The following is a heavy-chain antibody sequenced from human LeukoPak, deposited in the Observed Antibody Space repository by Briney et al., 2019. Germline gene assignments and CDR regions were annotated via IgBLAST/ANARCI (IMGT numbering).Heavy chain of an antibody. CDR2: ISGSGQTT. V-gene: IGHV3-23*01. CDR3: AKEKDYRVFDH. Sequence: GGSLRLSCTASGFSLSAHPMSWVRQGPGKSLGWVSVISGSGQTTYYADSVKGRFTVSKDNSKNTVYLQMSSLRADDTAVYYCAKEKDYRVFDHWGQGTLVTVSS. D-gene: IGHD4-11*01. J-gene: IGHJ4*02. CDR1: GFSLSAHP.